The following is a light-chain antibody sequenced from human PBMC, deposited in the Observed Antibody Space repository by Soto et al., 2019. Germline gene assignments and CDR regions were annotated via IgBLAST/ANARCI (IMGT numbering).Light chain of an antibody. Sequence: DIQLTQSPSFLSASVGDRVTITCRASQGISSYLAWYQQKPGKAPKLLMYAASTLQRGVPSRFSGSGSGTEFTLTIGGLQPDDFATYYCQHYNAFPWPFGQGTKVDIK. CDR3: QHYNAFPWP. CDR2: AAS. CDR1: QGISSY. V-gene: IGKV1-9*01. J-gene: IGKJ1*01.